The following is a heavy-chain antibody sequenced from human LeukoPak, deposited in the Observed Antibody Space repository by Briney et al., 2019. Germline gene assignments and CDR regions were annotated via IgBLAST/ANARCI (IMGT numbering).Heavy chain of an antibody. CDR1: GGSISSSYYY. J-gene: IGHJ4*02. CDR3: ARHSFSSGWKSFDY. D-gene: IGHD6-19*01. V-gene: IGHV4-39*01. CDR2: IYYSGST. Sequence: SETLSLTCTVSGGSISSSYYYWGWIRQPPGKGLEWIGSIYYSGSTYYNPSLKSRVTISVDTSKNQFSLKLSSVTAADTAVYSCARHSFSSGWKSFDYWGQGTLVTVSS.